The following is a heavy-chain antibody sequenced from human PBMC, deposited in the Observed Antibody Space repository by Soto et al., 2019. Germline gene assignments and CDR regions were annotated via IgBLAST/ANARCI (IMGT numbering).Heavy chain of an antibody. CDR2: IKEDGSEK. CDR1: GFTFSSYW. J-gene: IGHJ5*02. CDR3: ARDFGGP. V-gene: IGHV3-7*05. D-gene: IGHD1-26*01. Sequence: PGGSLRLSCTASGFTFSSYWMNWVRQAPGKGLEWVGNIKEDGSEKFYVDSVKGRFTISRDNAKNSLYLDMNSLRVEDTAIYFCARDFGGPWGQGTLVTVPQ.